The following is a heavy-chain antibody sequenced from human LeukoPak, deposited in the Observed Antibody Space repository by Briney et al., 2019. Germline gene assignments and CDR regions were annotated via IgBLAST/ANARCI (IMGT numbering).Heavy chain of an antibody. CDR2: ISSSGSTM. Sequence: GGSLRLSCAASGFTFSSYEMNWVRQAPGKGLEWVSYISSSGSTMYYADSVKGRFTISRDNAKNSLYLQMNSLRAEDTAVYYCAKDFTVLNPYCSSTSCYSDYWGQGTLVTVSS. CDR1: GFTFSSYE. J-gene: IGHJ4*02. CDR3: AKDFTVLNPYCSSTSCYSDY. V-gene: IGHV3-48*03. D-gene: IGHD2-2*01.